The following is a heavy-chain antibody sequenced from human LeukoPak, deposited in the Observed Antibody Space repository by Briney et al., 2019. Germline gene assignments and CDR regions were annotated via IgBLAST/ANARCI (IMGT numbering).Heavy chain of an antibody. V-gene: IGHV3-7*04. CDR2: IKPDGSAK. D-gene: IGHD5-12*01. CDR3: ARAYSGYNYGY. Sequence: GGSLRLSCAASGFTFSTYWMTWVRQAPGKGPEWVANIKPDGSAKYYVDSVKGRFTISRENAKNSLYLLMNSLRAEDTAIYYCARAYSGYNYGYWGQGTLVTVSS. J-gene: IGHJ4*02. CDR1: GFTFSTYW.